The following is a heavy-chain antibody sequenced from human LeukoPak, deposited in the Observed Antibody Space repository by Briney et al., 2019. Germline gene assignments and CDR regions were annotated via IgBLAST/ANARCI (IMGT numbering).Heavy chain of an antibody. CDR2: INPNSGGT. V-gene: IGHV1-2*02. CDR1: RYTFTGYY. Sequence: ASVKVSCKASRYTFTGYYIHWRRQAPGQGLEWMGWINPNSGGTNYAQKFQGRVTMTWDTSISTAYMELSRLRSDDTAVYYCARPHDYGDPHHDAFDIWGQGTMVTVSS. J-gene: IGHJ3*02. CDR3: ARPHDYGDPHHDAFDI. D-gene: IGHD4-17*01.